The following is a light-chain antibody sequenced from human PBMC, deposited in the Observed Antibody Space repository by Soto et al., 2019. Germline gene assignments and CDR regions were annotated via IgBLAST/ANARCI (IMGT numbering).Light chain of an antibody. V-gene: IGLV2-8*01. Sequence: QSVLTQPPSASGSPGQSVTISCTGTSSDVGGYNSVSWYQQHPGKAPKLMIYEVNKRPSGVPDRFSASKSDNTASLIVSGLQAEDEADYYCSSYAGSKNLVFGGGTKLTVL. J-gene: IGLJ3*02. CDR3: SSYAGSKNLV. CDR2: EVN. CDR1: SSDVGGYNS.